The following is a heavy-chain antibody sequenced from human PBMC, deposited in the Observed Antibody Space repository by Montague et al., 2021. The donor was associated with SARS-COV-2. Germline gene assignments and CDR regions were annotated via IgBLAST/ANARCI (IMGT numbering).Heavy chain of an antibody. Sequence: SETLSLTCTVSGGSISAYYWSWIRQPPGKGLEWIAYMYNSRSSNYNPSLKSRVSISVDTYKSQFSLKLTSVTAADTAVYYCAREGIPTPGAELKILHYHGMDVWGQGTTVTVS. CDR3: AREGIPTPGAELKILHYHGMDV. D-gene: IGHD1-14*01. J-gene: IGHJ6*02. V-gene: IGHV4-59*13. CDR2: MYNSRSS. CDR1: GGSISAYY.